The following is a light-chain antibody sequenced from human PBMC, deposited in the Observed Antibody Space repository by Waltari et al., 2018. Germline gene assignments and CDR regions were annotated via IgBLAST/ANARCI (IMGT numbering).Light chain of an antibody. V-gene: IGLV1-47*02. CDR3: AAWDDSLSGPV. Sequence: QSVLTQPPSASETPGQLVTISCSGSRSNIESNYVYWYQQIPGTAPKLLIYSNNERPSGVPDRFSGSKSGTAASLAISGLRSEDEADYYCAAWDDSLSGPVFGGGTKLTVL. CDR1: RSNIESNY. CDR2: SNN. J-gene: IGLJ2*01.